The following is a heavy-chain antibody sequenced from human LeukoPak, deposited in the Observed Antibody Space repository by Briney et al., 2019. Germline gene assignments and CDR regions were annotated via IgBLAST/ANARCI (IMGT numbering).Heavy chain of an antibody. CDR1: GGSFSGYY. V-gene: IGHV4-34*01. J-gene: IGHJ4*02. Sequence: SETLSLTCAVYGGSFSGYYWSWIRQPPGKGLEWIGEINHSGSTNYNPSLKCRVTISVDTSKNQFSLKLSSVTAADTAVYYCARISLRLSDYWGQGTLVTVSS. D-gene: IGHD3-3*01. CDR3: ARISLRLSDY. CDR2: INHSGST.